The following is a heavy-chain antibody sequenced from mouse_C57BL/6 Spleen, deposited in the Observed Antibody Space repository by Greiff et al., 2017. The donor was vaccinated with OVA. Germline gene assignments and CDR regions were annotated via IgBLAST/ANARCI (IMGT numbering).Heavy chain of an antibody. V-gene: IGHV1-15*01. Sequence: VQLQQSGAELVRPGASVTLSCKASGYTFTDYEMHWVKQTPAHGLEWIGAIDPETGGTAYNQKFKGKAILTADKSSSTAYMELRSLTSEDSAVYYCTRGNYDYDKAWFAYWGQGTLVTVSA. D-gene: IGHD2-4*01. CDR2: IDPETGGT. CDR3: TRGNYDYDKAWFAY. CDR1: GYTFTDYE. J-gene: IGHJ3*01.